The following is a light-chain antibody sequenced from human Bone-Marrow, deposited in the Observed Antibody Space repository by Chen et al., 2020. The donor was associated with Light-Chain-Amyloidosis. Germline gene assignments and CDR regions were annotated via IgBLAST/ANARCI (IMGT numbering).Light chain of an antibody. V-gene: IGLV1-40*01. CDR1: SSNIGAGYD. CDR2: SNS. Sequence: QPVLTQPPSVSGAPGQRVTISCTGSSSNIGAGYDVHWYQQLPGKAPKLLVYSNSHRPSGIPDRFSGTKSGTSASLAITGLRAEDEADYYCQSYDSSLSGSRVFGGGTKLTVL. J-gene: IGLJ3*02. CDR3: QSYDSSLSGSRV.